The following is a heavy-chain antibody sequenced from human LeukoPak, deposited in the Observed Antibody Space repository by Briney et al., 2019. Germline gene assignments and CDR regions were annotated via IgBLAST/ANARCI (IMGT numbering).Heavy chain of an antibody. V-gene: IGHV3-53*01. D-gene: IGHD3-22*01. CDR2: IYSGGST. Sequence: GGSLRLSCAASGFTVSSNYMSWVRQAPGKGLEWVSVIYSGGSTYYADSVKGRFTISRDNSKNTLYLQMNSLRAEDTAVYYCAKTKYGYYYSKGYSYFLYHWGQGTLVPGSS. CDR1: GFTVSSNY. J-gene: IGHJ1*01. CDR3: AKTKYGYYYSKGYSYFLYH.